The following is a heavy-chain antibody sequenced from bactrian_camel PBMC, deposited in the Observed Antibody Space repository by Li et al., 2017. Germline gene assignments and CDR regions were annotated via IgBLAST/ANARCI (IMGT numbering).Heavy chain of an antibody. V-gene: IGHV3-3*01. CDR1: GYTYATTL. Sequence: HVQLVESGGGTVQAGGSLRLSCATSGYTYATTLIAWFRQAPGKEREGVAAIVTGGGSTYYADSVKGRFTISQDKAKSTMYLQMNSLKPKDTAVYYCTADRPSFGLLCGIWSARYNYWGQGTQVTVS. D-gene: IGHD1*01. CDR2: IVTGGGST. CDR3: TADRPSFGLLCGIWSARYNY. J-gene: IGHJ4*01.